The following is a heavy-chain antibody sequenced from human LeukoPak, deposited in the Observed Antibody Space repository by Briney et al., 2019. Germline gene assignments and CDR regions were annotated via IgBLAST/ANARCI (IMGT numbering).Heavy chain of an antibody. CDR2: ISSSSSYI. CDR1: GFTFSTYT. J-gene: IGHJ4*02. Sequence: GGSLRLSCAASGFTFSTYTMNWVRQAPGKGLEWVSSISSSSSYIYHADSVKGRFTISGDNAKNSLSLQMNSLRVEDTAVYYCTRGSVGAAGLDHFDYWGQGTLVTVSS. V-gene: IGHV3-21*01. D-gene: IGHD1-26*01. CDR3: TRGSVGAAGLDHFDY.